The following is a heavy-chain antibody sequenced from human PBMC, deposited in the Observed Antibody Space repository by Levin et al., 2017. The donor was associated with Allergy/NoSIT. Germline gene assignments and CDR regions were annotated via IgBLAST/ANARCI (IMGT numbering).Heavy chain of an antibody. Sequence: GGSLRLSCAASGFTFSSYGMHWVRQAPGKGLEWVAVISYDGSNKYYADSVKGRFTISRDNSKNTLYLQMNSLRAEDTAVYYCAKNIADLKGGFYYGMDVWGQGTTVTVSS. CDR2: ISYDGSNK. CDR1: GFTFSSYG. CDR3: AKNIADLKGGFYYGMDV. D-gene: IGHD6-13*01. V-gene: IGHV3-30*18. J-gene: IGHJ6*02.